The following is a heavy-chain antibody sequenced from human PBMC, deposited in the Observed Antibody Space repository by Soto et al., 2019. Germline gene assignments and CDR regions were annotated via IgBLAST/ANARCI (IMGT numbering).Heavy chain of an antibody. D-gene: IGHD2-15*01. CDR2: INSDGSST. CDR3: VRTSLVVAAATREDY. J-gene: IGHJ4*02. CDR1: GFTFSSYG. Sequence: GGSLRLSCAAAGFTFSSYGRHWVRQAPGKGLVWVSRINSDGSSTSYADSVKGRFTISRDNAKNTLYLQMNSLRAEDTAVYYCVRTSLVVAAATREDYWGQGTLVTVSS. V-gene: IGHV3-74*01.